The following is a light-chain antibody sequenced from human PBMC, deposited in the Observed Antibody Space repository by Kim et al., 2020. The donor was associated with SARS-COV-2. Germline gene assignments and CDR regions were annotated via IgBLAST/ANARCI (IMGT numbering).Light chain of an antibody. CDR1: QSVSSN. CDR3: QQYNNWPPWT. Sequence: SPGERAALSCRASQSVSSNVVWYHQTPRHAPRRLIYGASTRATGIPAMFSGSGSGTEFPLPISSLQSEDFAVYHCQQYNNWPPWTFGQGTKVDIK. CDR2: GAS. J-gene: IGKJ1*01. V-gene: IGKV3-15*01.